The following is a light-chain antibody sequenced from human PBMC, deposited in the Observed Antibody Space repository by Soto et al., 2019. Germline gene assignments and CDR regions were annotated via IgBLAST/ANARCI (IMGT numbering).Light chain of an antibody. J-gene: IGKJ1*01. CDR1: QRVSSRY. V-gene: IGKV3-20*01. CDR2: GAS. CDR3: QQSANSPPT. Sequence: ELRFTQAPGTLSLSPGARASLSARAVQRVSSRYLAWYQQKPGQAPRLLIYGASSRATGIPDRFSGSGSGTDFTLTISRLEPEDFAVYYCQQSANSPPTFGQGTKVDSK.